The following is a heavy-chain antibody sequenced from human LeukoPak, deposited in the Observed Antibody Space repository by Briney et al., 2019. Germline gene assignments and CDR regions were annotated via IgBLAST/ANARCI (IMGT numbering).Heavy chain of an antibody. D-gene: IGHD4-17*01. V-gene: IGHV4-59*01. CDR3: AKGETVTTSPFDY. CDR2: VFDNEDA. CDR1: GASLSHYH. Sequence: SETLSLTCAVSGASLSHYHWNWFRQPPGKGLEWIASVFDNEDANYNPSLESRVTISLDTSKSHFSLRLTSVTAADTAVYFCAKGETVTTSPFDYWGQGILVTVSS. J-gene: IGHJ4*02.